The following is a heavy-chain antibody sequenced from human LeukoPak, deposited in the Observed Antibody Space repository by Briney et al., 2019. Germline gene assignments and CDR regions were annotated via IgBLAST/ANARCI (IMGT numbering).Heavy chain of an antibody. CDR2: ISSTSRYI. CDR1: GFXFSIYS. Sequence: GGSLRLSCVASGFXFSIYSINWVRQAPGKGLEWVSCISSTSRYIYYADSAKGRFTISRDNAKNSVYLQINSLRAEDTAVYYCTRAVAADDFSPGYWGQGTLVTVSS. D-gene: IGHD3/OR15-3a*01. CDR3: TRAVAADDFSPGY. V-gene: IGHV3-21*01. J-gene: IGHJ4*02.